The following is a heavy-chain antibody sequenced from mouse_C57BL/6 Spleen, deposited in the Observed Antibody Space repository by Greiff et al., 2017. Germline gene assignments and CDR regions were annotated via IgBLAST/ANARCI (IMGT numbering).Heavy chain of an antibody. CDR3: ASFDGRYFDY. Sequence: EVQLKESGPGLVKPSQSLSLTCSVTGYSITRGYYWNWIRQFPGNKLEWMGYISYDGSNNYNPSLKNRISITRDTSKNQFFLKLNSVTTEDTATYYCASFDGRYFDYWGQGTTLTVSS. V-gene: IGHV3-6*01. CDR2: ISYDGSN. CDR1: GYSITRGYY. D-gene: IGHD2-3*01. J-gene: IGHJ2*01.